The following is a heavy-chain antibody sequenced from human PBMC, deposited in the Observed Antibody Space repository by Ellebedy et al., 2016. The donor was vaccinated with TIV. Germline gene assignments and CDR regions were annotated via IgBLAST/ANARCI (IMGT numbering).Heavy chain of an antibody. CDR2: INHSGST. V-gene: IGHV4-34*01. CDR3: ARGVFGAVLRYLLHY. D-gene: IGHD3-9*01. Sequence: GSLRLXXAVYGGSFSGYYWSWIRQPPGKGLEWIGEINHSGSTNYNPSLKSRVTISVDTSKNQFSLKLSSVTAADTAVYYCARGVFGAVLRYLLHYWGQGTLVTVSS. J-gene: IGHJ4*02. CDR1: GGSFSGYY.